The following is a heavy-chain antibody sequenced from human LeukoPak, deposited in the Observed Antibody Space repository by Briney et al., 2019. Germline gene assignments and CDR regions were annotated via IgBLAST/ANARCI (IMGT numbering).Heavy chain of an antibody. CDR3: ATYGSGSYYRKVFDY. D-gene: IGHD3-10*01. CDR1: GFTFSSYA. V-gene: IGHV3-23*01. J-gene: IGHJ4*02. CDR2: TTSGVTT. Sequence: HPGGSLRLSCAASGFTFSSYAMSWVRQAPGKGLEWVSGTTSGVTTYYADSVKGRLTISRDNSKSTLYLQMNSLRAEDTAVYYCATYGSGSYYRKVFDYWGQGTLVTVSS.